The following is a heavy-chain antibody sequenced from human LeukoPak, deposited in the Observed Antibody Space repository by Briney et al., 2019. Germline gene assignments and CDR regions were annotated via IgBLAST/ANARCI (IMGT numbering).Heavy chain of an antibody. CDR2: IYHSGST. D-gene: IGHD1-1*01. CDR1: GYSISSGYY. J-gene: IGHJ4*02. Sequence: PSETLSLTCAVSGYSISSGYYWGWIRQPPGKGLEWIGSIYHSGSTYYNPSLKSRVTISVDTSKNQFSLKLSSVTAADTAVYYCARDPLERPFDYWAQGTLVTVSS. V-gene: IGHV4-38-2*02. CDR3: ARDPLERPFDY.